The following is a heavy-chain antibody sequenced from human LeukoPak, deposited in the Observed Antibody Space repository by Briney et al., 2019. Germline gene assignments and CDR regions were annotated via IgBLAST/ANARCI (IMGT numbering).Heavy chain of an antibody. V-gene: IGHV1-2*06. CDR1: GYTFTGYY. CDR2: INPNSGGT. J-gene: IGHJ3*02. D-gene: IGHD1-26*01. Sequence: GASVKVSCKASGYTFTGYYMHWVRQAPGQGLEWMGRINPNSGGTNYAQKFQGRVTMTRDTSISTAYMELSRLRSDDTAVYYCARSKAWELHNAFDIWGQGTMVTVSS. CDR3: ARSKAWELHNAFDI.